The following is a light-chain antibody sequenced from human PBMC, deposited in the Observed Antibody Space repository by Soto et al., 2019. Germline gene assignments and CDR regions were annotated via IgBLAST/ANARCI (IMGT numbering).Light chain of an antibody. Sequence: EIVMTQSPATLSVSPGERATLSCRASQSVSSNLAWYQQKPSQAPRLLIYGASTRATAIPARFSGRGSGKEFTLTISSLQSEDFAVYYCQQYNNWPLYTFGQGNKLEIK. CDR1: QSVSSN. J-gene: IGKJ2*01. CDR2: GAS. V-gene: IGKV3-15*01. CDR3: QQYNNWPLYT.